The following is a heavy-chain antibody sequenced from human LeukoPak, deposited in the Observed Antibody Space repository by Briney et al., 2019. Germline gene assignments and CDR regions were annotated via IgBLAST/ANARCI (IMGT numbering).Heavy chain of an antibody. V-gene: IGHV3-30*02. J-gene: IGHJ4*02. D-gene: IGHD6-13*01. CDR2: IPSDGSHK. CDR3: AKTRNLAAAGYFDS. Sequence: RSGGSLRLSCAASGFTFSSYGMHWVRQAPGKGLEWVAFIPSDGSHKDYTDSVKDRFTISRDNSKYMLYPQMNSLRPDDTAVYYCAKTRNLAAAGYFDSWGQGTLVTVSS. CDR1: GFTFSSYG.